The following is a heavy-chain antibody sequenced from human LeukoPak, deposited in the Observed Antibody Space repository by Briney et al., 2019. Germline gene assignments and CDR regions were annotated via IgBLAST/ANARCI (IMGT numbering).Heavy chain of an antibody. CDR1: GGSIRSYY. Sequence: PSETLSLTCTVSGGSIRSYYWSWIRQPPGKGLEWIGYIYYSGSTNYNPSLKSRVTISVGTSKNQFSLKLSSVTAADTAVYNCARQPYYYYGMDVWGQGTTVTVSS. CDR3: ARQPYYYYGMDV. J-gene: IGHJ6*02. V-gene: IGHV4-59*08. CDR2: IYYSGST.